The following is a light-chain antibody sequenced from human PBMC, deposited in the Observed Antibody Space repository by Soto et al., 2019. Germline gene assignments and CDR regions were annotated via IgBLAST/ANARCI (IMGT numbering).Light chain of an antibody. J-gene: IGKJ2*01. CDR3: QQYGSSPPYT. CDR2: GAS. Sequence: EIVLTQSPGTLSLSPGERATLSCRASQSVSSSYLAWYQQKPGQAPRLLIYGASSRATGIPDRFSGGGSGTDFTLTISRLEPEDFAVYYGQQYGSSPPYTFGRGTKLEIK. CDR1: QSVSSSY. V-gene: IGKV3-20*01.